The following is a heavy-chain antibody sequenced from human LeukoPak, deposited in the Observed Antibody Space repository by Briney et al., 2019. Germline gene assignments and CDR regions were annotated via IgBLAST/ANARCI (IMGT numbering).Heavy chain of an antibody. CDR1: GYSFTSYW. CDR3: ARHAPNSRVAFDI. D-gene: IGHD4/OR15-4a*01. J-gene: IGHJ3*02. Sequence: GESLKISCKGSGYSFTSYWVGWVRQMPGKGLEWMGTFNPGDSDIRYSPSLQGHVTISVDKSISTAYLQLSSLKASDTAMYYCARHAPNSRVAFDIWGQGTMISVSS. CDR2: FNPGDSDI. V-gene: IGHV5-51*01.